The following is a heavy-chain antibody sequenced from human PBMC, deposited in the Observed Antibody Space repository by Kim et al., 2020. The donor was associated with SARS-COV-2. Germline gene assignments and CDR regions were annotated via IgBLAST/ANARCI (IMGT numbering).Heavy chain of an antibody. J-gene: IGHJ5*02. CDR3: ARDFMPPSRGGRPMGRLSGAFDP. CDR2: ISSSSSYI. D-gene: IGHD3-10*01. CDR1: GFTFSSYS. Sequence: GGSLRLSCAASGFTFSSYSMNWVRQAPGKGLEWVSSISSSSSYIYYADSVKGRFTISRDNAKNSLYLQMNSLRAEDTAVYYCARDFMPPSRGGRPMGRLSGAFDPWGQGTLVTVSS. V-gene: IGHV3-21*01.